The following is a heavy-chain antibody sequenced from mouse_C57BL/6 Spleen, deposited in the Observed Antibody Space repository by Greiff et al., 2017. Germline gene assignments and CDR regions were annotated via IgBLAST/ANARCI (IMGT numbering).Heavy chain of an antibody. J-gene: IGHJ4*01. CDR1: GYTFTSYW. D-gene: IGHD2-1*01. CDR2: IDPSDSYT. Sequence: QVQLQQPGAELVKPGASVKLSCKASGYTFTSYWMQWVKQRPGQGLEWIGEIDPSDSYTNYNQKFKGKATLTVDTSSSTAYMQLSSLTSEDSAGYYCARGGIYYGNYEDYAMDYWGQGTSVTVSS. CDR3: ARGGIYYGNYEDYAMDY. V-gene: IGHV1-50*01.